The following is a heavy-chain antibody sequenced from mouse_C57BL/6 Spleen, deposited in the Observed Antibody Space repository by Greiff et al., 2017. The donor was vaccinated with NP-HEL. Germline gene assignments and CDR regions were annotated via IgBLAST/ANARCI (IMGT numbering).Heavy chain of an antibody. J-gene: IGHJ3*01. Sequence: EVQLQQSVAELVRPGASVKLSCTASGFNIKNTYMHWVKQRPEQGLEWIGRIDPANGNTKYAPKFQGKATITADTSSNTAYLQLSSLTSEDTAIYYCARLEDDGYSRAWFAYWGQGTLVTVSA. D-gene: IGHD2-3*01. CDR1: GFNIKNTY. CDR3: ARLEDDGYSRAWFAY. CDR2: IDPANGNT. V-gene: IGHV14-3*01.